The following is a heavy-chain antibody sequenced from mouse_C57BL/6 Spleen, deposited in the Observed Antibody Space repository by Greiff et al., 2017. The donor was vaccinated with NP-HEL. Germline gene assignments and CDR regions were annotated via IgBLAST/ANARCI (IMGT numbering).Heavy chain of an antibody. Sequence: VQLQESGAELVKPGASVKLSCKASGYTFTEYTIHWVKQRSGQGLEWIGWFYPGSGSIKYNEKFKDKATLTADKSSSTVYMELSRLTSEDSAVYFCARHERDYYGSSRYYFDYWGQGTTRTVSS. CDR3: ARHERDYYGSSRYYFDY. D-gene: IGHD1-1*01. CDR1: GYTFTEYT. V-gene: IGHV1-62-2*01. CDR2: FYPGSGSI. J-gene: IGHJ2*01.